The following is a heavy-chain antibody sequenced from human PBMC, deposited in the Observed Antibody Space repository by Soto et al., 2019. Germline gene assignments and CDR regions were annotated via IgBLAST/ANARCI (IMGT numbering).Heavy chain of an antibody. CDR2: ISGSGDST. CDR1: GFTFSSYA. D-gene: IGHD4-4*01. J-gene: IGHJ2*01. CDR3: ARRNSGWYFDL. Sequence: EVQLLESGGGLVQPGGSLRLSCAASGFTFSSYAMNWVRQAPGKGLEWVSVISGSGDSTCYADSVKGRFTISRDNSKNTLYLQMNSLRAEDTAVYYCARRNSGWYFDLWGRGTLVTVSS. V-gene: IGHV3-23*01.